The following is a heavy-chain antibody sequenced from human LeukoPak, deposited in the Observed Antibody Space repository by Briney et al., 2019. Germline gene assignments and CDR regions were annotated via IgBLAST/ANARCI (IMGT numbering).Heavy chain of an antibody. Sequence: SVKVSCKASGGTFSSYAISWVRHAPGQGLEWMGGIIPIFGTANYAQKFQGRVTITTDESTSTAYMELSSLRSEDTAVYYCARESVNVFLLGGFDPWGQGTLVTVSS. J-gene: IGHJ5*02. D-gene: IGHD4-17*01. CDR2: IIPIFGTA. CDR1: GGTFSSYA. V-gene: IGHV1-69*05. CDR3: ARESVNVFLLGGFDP.